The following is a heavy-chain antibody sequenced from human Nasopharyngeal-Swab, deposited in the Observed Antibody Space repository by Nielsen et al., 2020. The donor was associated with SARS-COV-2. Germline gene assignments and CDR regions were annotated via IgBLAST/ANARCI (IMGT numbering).Heavy chain of an antibody. Sequence: SETLSLTCTVSGGSISSSSYYWGWIRQPPGKGLEWIGSIYYSGSTDYNPSLKSQVTISVDTSKNQFSLKLSSVTAADTVVYYCARRRGFDYGSGSYYYYYYYMDVWGKGTTVTVSS. CDR2: IYYSGST. D-gene: IGHD3-10*01. J-gene: IGHJ6*03. CDR3: ARRRGFDYGSGSYYYYYYYMDV. V-gene: IGHV4-39*01. CDR1: GGSISSSSYY.